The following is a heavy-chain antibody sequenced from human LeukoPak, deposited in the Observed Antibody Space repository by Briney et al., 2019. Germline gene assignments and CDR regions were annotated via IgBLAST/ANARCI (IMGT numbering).Heavy chain of an antibody. CDR2: IGAYNGNT. J-gene: IGHJ1*01. D-gene: IGHD2-2*01. CDR1: GYTFTSYG. CDR3: ARDTYCDSISCRFTQVQH. V-gene: IGHV1-18*04. Sequence: ASVKVSCKASGYTFTSYGISWVRQAPGQGLEWMGWIGAYNGNTNYAQKLQGRVTMTTDTSTSTAYMELRSLRSDDTAVYYCARDTYCDSISCRFTQVQHWGQGTLVTVSS.